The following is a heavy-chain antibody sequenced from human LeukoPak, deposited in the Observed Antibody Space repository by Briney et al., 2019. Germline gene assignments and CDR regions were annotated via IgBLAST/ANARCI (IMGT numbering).Heavy chain of an antibody. Sequence: ASVKVSCKASGYTFTSYGISWVRQAPGQGLEWMGWISAYNGNTNYAQKLQGRVTMTTDTSTSTAYMELRSLRSDDTAVYYCARDLPLPYYYDSSGYYEGKGLDYWGQGTLVTVSS. CDR1: GYTFTSYG. CDR3: ARDLPLPYYYDSSGYYEGKGLDY. J-gene: IGHJ4*02. V-gene: IGHV1-18*01. CDR2: ISAYNGNT. D-gene: IGHD3-22*01.